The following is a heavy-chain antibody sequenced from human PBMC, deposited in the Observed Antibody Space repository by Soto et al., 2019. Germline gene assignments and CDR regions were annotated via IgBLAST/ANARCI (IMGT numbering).Heavy chain of an antibody. V-gene: IGHV6-1*01. J-gene: IGHJ4*02. Sequence: SQTPSLPFSISRDSVSSKNASLNLIRPAPSRGLEWLGRTYYRSKWYNDYAVSVKSRITINPDTSKNQFSLQLNSVTPEDTAVYYCARDSGIKPHHSFDYWGQGTLVTVSS. CDR3: ARDSGIKPHHSFDY. CDR2: TYYRSKWYN. D-gene: IGHD3-10*01. CDR1: RDSVSSKNAS.